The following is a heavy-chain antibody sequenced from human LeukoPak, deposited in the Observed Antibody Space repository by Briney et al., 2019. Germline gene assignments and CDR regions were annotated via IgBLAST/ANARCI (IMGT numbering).Heavy chain of an antibody. CDR2: ISGTGGSS. Sequence: QPGGSLRLSCAASGFTFSTYAMSWVRRPPGKGLEWVSGISGTGGSSYYADSVKGRFTISRDNSKNILYLQINGLSAEDTAVYYCAKDLAGATRRGYYFDYWGQGTLVTVSS. CDR1: GFTFSTYA. J-gene: IGHJ4*02. CDR3: AKDLAGATRRGYYFDY. D-gene: IGHD1-26*01. V-gene: IGHV3-23*01.